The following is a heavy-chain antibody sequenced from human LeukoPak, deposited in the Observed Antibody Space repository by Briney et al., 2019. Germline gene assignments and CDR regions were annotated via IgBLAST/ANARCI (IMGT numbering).Heavy chain of an antibody. Sequence: SETLSLTCTVSGGSISSSRYYWGWIRPPPGKGLECIGGVYYSGSTYYNPSLKSRVTISVDTSKNQFSLKLTSLTAADTAVYYCARAYDSSGYSSYYFDYWGQGTLVTVSS. CDR1: GGSISSSRYY. CDR2: VYYSGST. V-gene: IGHV4-39*01. CDR3: ARAYDSSGYSSYYFDY. J-gene: IGHJ4*02. D-gene: IGHD3-22*01.